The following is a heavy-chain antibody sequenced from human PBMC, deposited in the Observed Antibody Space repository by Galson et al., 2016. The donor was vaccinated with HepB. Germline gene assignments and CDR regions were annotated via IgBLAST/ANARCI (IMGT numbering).Heavy chain of an antibody. CDR1: GFTFSTYW. CDR2: IKGDGSGK. Sequence: SLRLSCAASGFTFSTYWMTWVRQAPGKGLEWVASIKGDGSGKHYMDSAKGRFTISRDNVKNSLYLQMDSLSAEDTALYYCARVPVAHGMDVWGQGTTVTVSS. J-gene: IGHJ6*02. D-gene: IGHD2-21*01. V-gene: IGHV3-7*01. CDR3: ARVPVAHGMDV.